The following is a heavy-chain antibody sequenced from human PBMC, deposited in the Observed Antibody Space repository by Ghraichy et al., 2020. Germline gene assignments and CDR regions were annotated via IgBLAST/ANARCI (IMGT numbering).Heavy chain of an antibody. J-gene: IGHJ4*02. Sequence: GGSLRLSCAASGFTFSRYCMNWVRQAPGKGLEWVASITYDRSGIFYVDSVKGRFTISRDNAKKSVDLQMNSLRVEDTAVYYCARYCSGGTCHSQEDPFGYWGQGTLVTVSS. CDR2: ITYDRSGI. CDR3: ARYCSGGTCHSQEDPFGY. V-gene: IGHV3-7*01. D-gene: IGHD2-15*01. CDR1: GFTFSRYC.